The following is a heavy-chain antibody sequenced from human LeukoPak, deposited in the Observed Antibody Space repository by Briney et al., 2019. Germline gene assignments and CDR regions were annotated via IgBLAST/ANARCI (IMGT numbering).Heavy chain of an antibody. D-gene: IGHD3-9*01. CDR3: ARAWREYFDWFPFDY. CDR1: GYTFTGYY. Sequence: ASVKVSCKAPGYTFTGYYMHWVRQAPGQGLEWMGWINPNSGGTNYAQKFQGRVTMTRDTSISTAYMELSRLRSDDTAVYYCARAWREYFDWFPFDYWGQGTLVTVSS. V-gene: IGHV1-2*02. CDR2: INPNSGGT. J-gene: IGHJ4*02.